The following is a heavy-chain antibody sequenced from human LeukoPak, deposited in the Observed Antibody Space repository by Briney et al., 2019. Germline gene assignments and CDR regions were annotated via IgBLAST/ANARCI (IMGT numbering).Heavy chain of an antibody. J-gene: IGHJ5*02. CDR1: GGTFSSYA. V-gene: IGHV1-69*13. CDR3: ARDSVTGLRWLQKHKEGFWWFDP. D-gene: IGHD5-24*01. CDR2: IIPIFGTA. Sequence: SVKVSCKASGGTFSSYAISWVRQAPGQGLEWMGGIIPIFGTANYAQKFQGRVTITADESTSTAYMELSSPRSEDTAVYYCARDSVTGLRWLQKHKEGFWWFDPWGQGTLVTVSS.